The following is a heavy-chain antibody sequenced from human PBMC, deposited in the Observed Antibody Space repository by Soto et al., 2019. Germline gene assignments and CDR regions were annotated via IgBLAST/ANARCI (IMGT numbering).Heavy chain of an antibody. V-gene: IGHV1-18*01. D-gene: IGHD3-16*01. J-gene: IGHJ6*02. CDR1: GYTFTSYG. Sequence: ASVKVSCKASGYTFTSYGISWVRQAPGQGLEWMGWISAYNGNTNYAQKLQGRVTMTTDTSTSTAYMELRSLRSDDTAVYSWARDRPYTGDQPYLDYGMDVWGQGTTVTVSS. CDR3: ARDRPYTGDQPYLDYGMDV. CDR2: ISAYNGNT.